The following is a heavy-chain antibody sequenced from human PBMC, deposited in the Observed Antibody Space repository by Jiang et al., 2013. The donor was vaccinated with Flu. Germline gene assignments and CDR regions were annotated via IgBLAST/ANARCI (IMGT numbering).Heavy chain of an antibody. V-gene: IGHV4-4*07. CDR1: GGSISSYY. CDR2: IYTSGST. J-gene: IGHJ6*02. Sequence: PGLVKPSETLSLTCTVSGGSISSYYWSWIRQPAGKGLEWIGCIYTSGSTNYNPSLKSRVTMSVDTSKNQFSLKLSSVTAADTAVYYCASSKRMIVEHGMDVWGQGTTVTVSS. D-gene: IGHD3-22*01. CDR3: ASSKRMIVEHGMDV.